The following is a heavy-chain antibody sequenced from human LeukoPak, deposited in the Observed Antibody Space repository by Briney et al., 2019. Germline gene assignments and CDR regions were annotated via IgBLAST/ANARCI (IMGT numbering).Heavy chain of an antibody. D-gene: IGHD4-11*01. V-gene: IGHV4-34*01. Sequence: SETLSLTCAVYGGSFSGYYWSWLRQPPGKGLEWIGEINHSGSTNYNPSLKSRVTISADTSKSKFSLKLSSVTAADTAVYYCVRDPTVTTLKHLIPTGYYYYYMDVWGKGTTVTVSS. CDR1: GGSFSGYY. CDR3: VRDPTVTTLKHLIPTGYYYYYMDV. J-gene: IGHJ6*03. CDR2: INHSGST.